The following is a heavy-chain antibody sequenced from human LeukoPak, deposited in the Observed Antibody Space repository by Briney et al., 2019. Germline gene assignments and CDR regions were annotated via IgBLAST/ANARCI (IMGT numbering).Heavy chain of an antibody. CDR2: IIPIFGTA. J-gene: IGHJ6*02. CDR1: GGTFSSYA. D-gene: IGHD3-9*01. Sequence: SVKVSCKASGGTFSSYAISWVRQAPGQGLEWMGGIIPIFGTANYAQKFQGRVTITTDESTSTAYMELRSLRSDDTAVYYCARDLAYDILTGYYPLGYYYGMDVWGQGTTVTVSS. CDR3: ARDLAYDILTGYYPLGYYYGMDV. V-gene: IGHV1-69*05.